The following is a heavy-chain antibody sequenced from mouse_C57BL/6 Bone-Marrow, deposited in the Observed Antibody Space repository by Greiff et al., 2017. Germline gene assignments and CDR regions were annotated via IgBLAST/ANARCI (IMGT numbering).Heavy chain of an antibody. CDR1: GFSLTSYG. CDR3: AKRTYYGIAMDD. V-gene: IGHV2-5*01. D-gene: IGHD1-1*01. CDR2: IWRGGST. J-gene: IGHJ4*01. Sequence: VNVVESGPGLVQPSPSLSITCTASGFSLTSYGVHWVRQSPGKGLEWLGVIWRGGSTDYNAAFMSRLSITKDNSKSQVFFKMNSLRADDTAIYYCAKRTYYGIAMDDWGQGTSVTVSS.